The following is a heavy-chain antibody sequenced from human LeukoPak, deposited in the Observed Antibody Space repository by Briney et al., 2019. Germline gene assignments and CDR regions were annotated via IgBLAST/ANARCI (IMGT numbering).Heavy chain of an antibody. J-gene: IGHJ3*02. V-gene: IGHV3-23*01. Sequence: GGSLPLSCPASGYTFSNYAMSWVRQAPGKGLEWVSAISGSGGSTYYADSVKGRFTISRDNTQNTLYLQMSSVRAEDTAVYYCAKDGDGYNSRAFDIWGQGTMVTVSS. CDR1: GYTFSNYA. D-gene: IGHD5-24*01. CDR3: AKDGDGYNSRAFDI. CDR2: ISGSGGST.